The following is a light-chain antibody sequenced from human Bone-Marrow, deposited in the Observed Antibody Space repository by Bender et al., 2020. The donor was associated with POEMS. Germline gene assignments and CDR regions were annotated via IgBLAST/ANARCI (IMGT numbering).Light chain of an antibody. CDR3: QAWDSSSVS. V-gene: IGLV3-1*01. Sequence: SHELTQPPSVSVSPGQTASIPCSGHNLGKKYACWYQLKPGQSPLLVVFQNNKRPPGIPERFSGSTSGNTATLTIGGTYSVDEADYYCQAWDSSSVSFGGGTKLTVL. CDR1: NLGKKY. J-gene: IGLJ2*01. CDR2: QNN.